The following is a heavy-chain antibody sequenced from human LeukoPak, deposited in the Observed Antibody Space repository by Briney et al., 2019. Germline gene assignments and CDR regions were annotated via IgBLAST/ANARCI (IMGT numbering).Heavy chain of an antibody. CDR3: ARVSSSWYQDWYFDL. CDR2: INPNSGGT. V-gene: IGHV1-2*02. D-gene: IGHD6-13*01. CDR1: GYTFTGYY. J-gene: IGHJ2*01. Sequence: GASVKVSCKASGYTFTGYYMHWVRQAPGQGLEWMGWINPNSGGTNYAQKFQGRVTMTRDTSKNQFSLKLSSVTAADTAVYYCARVSSSWYQDWYFDLWGRGTLVTVSS.